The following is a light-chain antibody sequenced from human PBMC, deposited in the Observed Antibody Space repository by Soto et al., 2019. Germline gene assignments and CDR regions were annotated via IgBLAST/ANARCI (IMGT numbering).Light chain of an antibody. Sequence: QSALTQPASVSGSPGQSITISCTGTSSDIGAYNSVSWYQQHPGKAPKLIVFQLSFRPSELSDSFSASKSADREAMTMAGLKTEDEADYYCPSDTAISTVVFGTGAKVTV. CDR2: QLS. CDR3: PSDTAISTVV. CDR1: SSDIGAYNS. J-gene: IGLJ1*01. V-gene: IGLV2-14*01.